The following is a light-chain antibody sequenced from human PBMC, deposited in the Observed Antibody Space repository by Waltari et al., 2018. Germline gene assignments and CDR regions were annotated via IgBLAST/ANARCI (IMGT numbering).Light chain of an antibody. J-gene: IGLJ2*01. CDR2: EGA. CDR1: SSDVGGYNL. Sequence: QSALTQPASVSGSPGRSITISCTGSSSDVGGYNLVSWYRQFPNKAPQLIIYEGARRPPGVSSRFSASKSGNTASLTISGLQAEDEALYFCSSYARSDNSVLFGGGTQLSVL. V-gene: IGLV2-23*01. CDR3: SSYARSDNSVL.